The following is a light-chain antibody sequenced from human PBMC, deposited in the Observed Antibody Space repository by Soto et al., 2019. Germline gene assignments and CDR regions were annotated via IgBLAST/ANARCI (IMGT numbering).Light chain of an antibody. CDR1: SSDVGGYKY. V-gene: IGLV2-14*01. CDR2: EVS. CDR3: NSYTSSTPLV. J-gene: IGLJ3*02. Sequence: QSALTQPASVSGSPGQSITMSCTGTSSDVGGYKYVSWYQQHPGKAPKLIIYEVSNRPSGVSNRFSGSKSGNTASLTISGLQAEDEADYYCNSYTSSTPLVFGGGTKLTVL.